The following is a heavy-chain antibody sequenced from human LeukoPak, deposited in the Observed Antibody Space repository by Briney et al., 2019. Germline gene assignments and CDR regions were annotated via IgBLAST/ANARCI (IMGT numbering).Heavy chain of an antibody. CDR2: ISGSGGST. D-gene: IGHD6-13*01. CDR3: AKDPARIAAAGTGYDY. J-gene: IGHJ4*02. Sequence: PGGSLRLSCAASGFTFSSYAMSWVRQAPGKGLEWVSAISGSGGSTYYADSVKGRCTISRDNSKNTLYLQMNSRRAEDTAVYYCAKDPARIAAAGTGYDYWGQGTLVTVSS. V-gene: IGHV3-23*01. CDR1: GFTFSSYA.